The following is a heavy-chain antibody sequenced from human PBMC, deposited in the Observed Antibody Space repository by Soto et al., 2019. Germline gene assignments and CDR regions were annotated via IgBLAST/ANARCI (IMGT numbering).Heavy chain of an antibody. CDR3: ARGRGYYDSSGYSF. Sequence: GGSLRLSCAASGFTFTDYYMNWIRQAPGKGLEWISYISGGGGSTIYYTDSVKGRFTISRDNAKKSLYLDMNSLRAEDTAVYFCARGRGYYDSSGYSFWGQGTPVTVSS. CDR2: ISGGGGSTI. J-gene: IGHJ4*02. CDR1: GFTFTDYY. D-gene: IGHD3-22*01. V-gene: IGHV3-11*01.